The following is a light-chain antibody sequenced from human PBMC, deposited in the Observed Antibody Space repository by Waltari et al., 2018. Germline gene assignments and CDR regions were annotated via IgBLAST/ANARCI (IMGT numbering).Light chain of an antibody. CDR2: QVS. Sequence: DVVMTQSPVSLSVTLGQPASISCRCSESLLIHDGKAYLNWFHQRPGQSPRRLIYQVSDRDSGVPDRFSGSGSGADFTLKISRVGGEDGGLYFCMLGTRPWTFGPGTKVEIK. CDR3: MLGTRPWT. V-gene: IGKV2-30*01. J-gene: IGKJ1*01. CDR1: ESLLIHDGKAY.